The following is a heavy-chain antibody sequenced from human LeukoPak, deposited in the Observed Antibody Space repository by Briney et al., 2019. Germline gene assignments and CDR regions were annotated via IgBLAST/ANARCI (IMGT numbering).Heavy chain of an antibody. V-gene: IGHV3-33*01. J-gene: IGHJ4*02. CDR2: IWNAGTNT. Sequence: PGGSLRLSCGASGFSFSTYGMHWVRQAPGKGLEGVALIWNAGTNTYYADSVKGRFTISRDNSKNTLYLQMNSLRAEDTAVYYCVGDTPPGGDYYFDYWGQGTLVIVSS. CDR3: VGDTPPGGDYYFDY. D-gene: IGHD3-16*01. CDR1: GFSFSTYG.